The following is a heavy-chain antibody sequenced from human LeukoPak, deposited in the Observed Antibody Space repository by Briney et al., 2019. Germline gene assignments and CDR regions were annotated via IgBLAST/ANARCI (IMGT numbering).Heavy chain of an antibody. D-gene: IGHD6-13*01. CDR2: IYSSGST. V-gene: IGHV4-4*07. CDR1: GGSIRSYY. Sequence: ASETLSLTCTVSGGSIRSYYWSWIRQPAGKGLEWIGRIYSSGSTNYNPSLKSRVTMSVDTSKNQFSLKLSSVTAADTAVYYCARFAYSSSWYEGYWGQGTLVTVSS. J-gene: IGHJ4*02. CDR3: ARFAYSSSWYEGY.